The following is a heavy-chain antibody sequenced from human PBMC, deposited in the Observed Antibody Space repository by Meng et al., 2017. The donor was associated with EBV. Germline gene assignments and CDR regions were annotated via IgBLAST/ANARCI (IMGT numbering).Heavy chain of an antibody. CDR3: ARVGIAVAGTGDY. J-gene: IGHJ4*02. CDR2: INPNSGGT. D-gene: IGHD6-19*01. CDR1: GYTFTGYY. V-gene: IGHV1-2*06. Sequence: VLMVQCGAKGKKPGASLTVSCKASGYTFTGYYMHGGRQAPGQGLEWMGRINPNSGGTNYAQKFQGRVTMTRDTSISTAYMELSRLRSDDTAVYYCARVGIAVAGTGDYWGQGTLVTVSS.